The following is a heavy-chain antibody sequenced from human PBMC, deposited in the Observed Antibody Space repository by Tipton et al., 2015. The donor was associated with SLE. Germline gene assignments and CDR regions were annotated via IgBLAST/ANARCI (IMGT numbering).Heavy chain of an antibody. CDR1: GGSISSSSYY. CDR2: IYYSGST. J-gene: IGHJ4*02. Sequence: GLVKPSETLSLTCTVSGGSISSSSYYWGWIRQPPGKGLEWIGSIYYSGSTYYNPSLKSRVTISVDTSKNQFSLKLSSVTAADTAVYYCASLRSWYPFDYWGQGTLVTVSS. D-gene: IGHD6-13*01. CDR3: ASLRSWYPFDY. V-gene: IGHV4-39*01.